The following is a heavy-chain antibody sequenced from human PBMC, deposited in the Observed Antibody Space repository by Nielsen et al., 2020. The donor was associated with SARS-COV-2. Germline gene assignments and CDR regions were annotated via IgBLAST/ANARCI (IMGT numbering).Heavy chain of an antibody. J-gene: IGHJ6*02. V-gene: IGHV3-30*18. CDR1: GSTSSSYA. CDR3: AKGDEGMDV. CDR2: ISYDGSNK. Sequence: GGSLRPSCAPSGSTSSSYAMHWVRQAPGKGLEWVAVISYDGSNKYYADSVKGQFTISRDNSKNTLYLQMNSLRAEDTAVYYCAKGDEGMDVWGQGTTVTVSS. D-gene: IGHD2-21*01.